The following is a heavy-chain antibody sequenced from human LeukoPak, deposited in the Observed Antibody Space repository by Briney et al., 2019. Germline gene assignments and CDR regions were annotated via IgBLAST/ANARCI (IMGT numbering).Heavy chain of an antibody. V-gene: IGHV3-11*04. J-gene: IGHJ4*02. CDR3: ATSQYSSSQMDYFDY. Sequence: GGSLRLSYAASGFTFSDYYMSWIRQARWKGLEGVSYISSSGSTIYYADSVKGRFTISRDNAKNSLYLQMNSLRAEDTAVYYCATSQYSSSQMDYFDYWGQGTLVTVSS. D-gene: IGHD6-6*01. CDR2: ISSSGSTI. CDR1: GFTFSDYY.